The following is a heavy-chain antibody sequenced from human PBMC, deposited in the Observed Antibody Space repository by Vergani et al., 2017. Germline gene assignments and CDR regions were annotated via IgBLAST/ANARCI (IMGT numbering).Heavy chain of an antibody. CDR3: ARISTVTTFYYYYYMDV. CDR2: INHSGST. J-gene: IGHJ6*03. D-gene: IGHD4-17*01. Sequence: QVQLQQWGAGLLKPSETLSLTCAVYGGSFSGYYWSWIRQPPGKGLEWIGEINHSGSTNYNPSLKSRVTISVDTSKNQFSLKLSSVTAADTAVYYCARISTVTTFYYYYYMDVWGKGTTVTVSS. CDR1: GGSFSGYY. V-gene: IGHV4-34*01.